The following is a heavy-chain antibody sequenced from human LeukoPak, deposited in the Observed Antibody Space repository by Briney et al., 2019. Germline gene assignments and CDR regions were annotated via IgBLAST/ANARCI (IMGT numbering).Heavy chain of an antibody. V-gene: IGHV3-9*03. CDR3: AKASGHIVVVPAFDY. D-gene: IGHD2-2*01. Sequence: QPGGSLRLSCAASGFTFDDYAMHWVRQAPGKGLEWVSGISWNSGSIGYADSVKGRFTISRDNAKNSLYLQMNSLRAEDMALYYCAKASGHIVVVPAFDYWGQGTLVTVSS. CDR1: GFTFDDYA. CDR2: ISWNSGSI. J-gene: IGHJ4*02.